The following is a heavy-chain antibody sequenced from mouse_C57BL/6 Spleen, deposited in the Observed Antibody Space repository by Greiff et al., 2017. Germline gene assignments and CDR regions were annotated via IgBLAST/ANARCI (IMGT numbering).Heavy chain of an antibody. V-gene: IGHV1-55*01. J-gene: IGHJ4*01. CDR3: ARGRCPYGSSYDYAMDY. D-gene: IGHD1-1*01. CDR2: IYPGSGST. Sequence: QVQLQQPGAELVKPGASVKMSCKASGYTFTSYWITWVKQRPGQGLEWIGDIYPGSGSTIYNEKFKSKATLTVDTSSSTAYMQLSSLTSEDSAVYYCARGRCPYGSSYDYAMDYWGQGTSVTVSS. CDR1: GYTFTSYW.